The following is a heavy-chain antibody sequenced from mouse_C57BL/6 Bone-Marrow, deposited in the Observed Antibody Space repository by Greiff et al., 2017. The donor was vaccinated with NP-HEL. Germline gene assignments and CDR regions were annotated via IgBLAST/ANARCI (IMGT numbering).Heavy chain of an antibody. CDR2: INYDGSST. CDR3: AREGGLRRRTYAMDY. J-gene: IGHJ4*01. CDR1: GFTFSDYY. D-gene: IGHD2-4*01. V-gene: IGHV5-16*01. Sequence: EVQRVEPEGGLVQPGSSMKLSCTTSGFTFSDYYMAWVRQVPEKGLDWVANINYDGSSTYYLDSLKSRFIISRDNAKNILYLQMSSLKSEDTATYYCAREGGLRRRTYAMDYWGQGTSVTVSS.